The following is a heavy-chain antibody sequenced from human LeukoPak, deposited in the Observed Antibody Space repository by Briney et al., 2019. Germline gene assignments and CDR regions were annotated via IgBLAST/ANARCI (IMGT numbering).Heavy chain of an antibody. J-gene: IGHJ5*02. CDR3: ARNSWESTVTYYNWFDP. D-gene: IGHD4-17*01. Sequence: SVKVSCKASGYTFTSYAISWVRQAPGQGLEWMGGIIPIFGTANYAQKFQGRVTITADESTSTAYMELSSLRSEDTAVYYCARNSWESTVTYYNWFDPWGQGTLVTVSS. CDR2: IIPIFGTA. CDR1: GYTFTSYA. V-gene: IGHV1-69*13.